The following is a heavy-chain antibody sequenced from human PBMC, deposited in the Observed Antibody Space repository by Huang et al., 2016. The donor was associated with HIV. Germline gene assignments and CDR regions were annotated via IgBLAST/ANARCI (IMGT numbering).Heavy chain of an antibody. CDR2: IIPIFGTA. CDR3: ARARGYYDSSVSYYFDY. Sequence: QVQLVQSGAEVKKPGSSVKVSCKASGGTFSSYAISWVRQAPVQVLEWMGGIIPIFGTANYAQKFQGRVTITADESTITAYMELSSLRSEDMAVYYCARARGYYDSSVSYYFDYWGQGTLVTVSS. D-gene: IGHD3-22*01. V-gene: IGHV1-69*13. J-gene: IGHJ4*02. CDR1: GGTFSSYA.